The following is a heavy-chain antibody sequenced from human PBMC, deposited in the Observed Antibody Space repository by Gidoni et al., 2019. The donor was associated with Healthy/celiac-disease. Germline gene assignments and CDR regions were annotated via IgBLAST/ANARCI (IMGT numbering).Heavy chain of an antibody. J-gene: IGHJ4*02. Sequence: QVQLVESGGGVVQPGRSLRLSCAASGFTFSSYGMHWVRQAPGKGLEWVAVISYDGSNKYYADSVKGRFTISRDNSKNTLYLQMNSLRAEDTAVYYCAKDFNYGDYQYYFDYWGQGTLVTVSS. V-gene: IGHV3-30*18. CDR3: AKDFNYGDYQYYFDY. CDR2: ISYDGSNK. D-gene: IGHD4-17*01. CDR1: GFTFSSYG.